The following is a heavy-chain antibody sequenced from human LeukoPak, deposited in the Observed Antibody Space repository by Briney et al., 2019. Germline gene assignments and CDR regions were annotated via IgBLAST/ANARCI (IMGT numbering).Heavy chain of an antibody. CDR1: GFTFSSYA. D-gene: IGHD3-16*01. CDR3: AKDSRFRLGKLYRGNWFDP. CDR2: ISGSGGST. Sequence: PGGSLRLSCAASGFTFSSYAMSWVRQAPGKGLEWVSAISGSGGSTYYADSVKGRFTISRDNSKNTLYLQMNSLRAEDTAVYYCAKDSRFRLGKLYRGNWFDPWGQGTLVTVSS. V-gene: IGHV3-23*01. J-gene: IGHJ5*02.